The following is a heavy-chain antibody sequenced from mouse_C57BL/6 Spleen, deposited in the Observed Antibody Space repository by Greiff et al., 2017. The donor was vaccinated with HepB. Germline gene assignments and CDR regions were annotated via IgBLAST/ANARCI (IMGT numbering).Heavy chain of an antibody. V-gene: IGHV14-4*01. CDR3: TTTSTVGFGY. CDR2: IDPENGDT. J-gene: IGHJ2*01. D-gene: IGHD1-1*01. Sequence: VQLQQSGAELVRPGASVKLSCTASGFNIKDDYMHWVKQRPEQGLEWIGWIDPENGDTEYASKFQGKATITADTSSNTAYLQLSSLTSEDTAVYYCTTTSTVGFGYWGQGTTLTVSS. CDR1: GFNIKDDY.